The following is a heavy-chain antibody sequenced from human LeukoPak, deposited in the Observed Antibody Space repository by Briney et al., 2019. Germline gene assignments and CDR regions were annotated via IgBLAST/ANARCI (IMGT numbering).Heavy chain of an antibody. CDR1: GFTFSNSA. J-gene: IGHJ4*02. CDR3: ARDIGSPYDSSAYSEDGY. CDR2: ISSSSSYI. D-gene: IGHD3-22*01. V-gene: IGHV3-21*01. Sequence: GGSLRLSCAASGFTFSNSAMSWVRQAPGKGLQWVSSISSSSSYIYYADSVKGRFTISRDNAKNSLYLQMNNLRAEDTAVYYCARDIGSPYDSSAYSEDGYWGQGTLVTVSS.